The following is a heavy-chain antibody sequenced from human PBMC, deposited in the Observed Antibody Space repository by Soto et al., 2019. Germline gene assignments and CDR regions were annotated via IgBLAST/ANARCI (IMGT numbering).Heavy chain of an antibody. V-gene: IGHV1-24*01. D-gene: IGHD4-17*01. Sequence: QVQLVQSGAAVKKPGASVKVSCKVSGYTLNEVAMHWVRQAPGKGLEWLGGFDPDEAETIYSQHFQGRVTMTEDTSTDTVYMELSSLRSADTALYCCTTYHGDYNFDHWGQGTLVTVSS. J-gene: IGHJ5*02. CDR2: FDPDEAET. CDR1: GYTLNEVA. CDR3: TTYHGDYNFDH.